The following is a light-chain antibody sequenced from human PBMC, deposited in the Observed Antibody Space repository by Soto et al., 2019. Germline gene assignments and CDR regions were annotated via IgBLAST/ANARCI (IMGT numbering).Light chain of an antibody. V-gene: IGLV2-18*02. Sequence: QSVLTQPPSVSGSPGQSVTISCTGNSSVVGSYNRVSWYQQPPGTAPKLMIYEVSNRPSGVPDRFSGSKSGNTASLTISWLQAEDEADYYCSSYTSSSTYVFGTGTKVTVL. CDR3: SSYTSSSTYV. J-gene: IGLJ1*01. CDR2: EVS. CDR1: SSVVGSYNR.